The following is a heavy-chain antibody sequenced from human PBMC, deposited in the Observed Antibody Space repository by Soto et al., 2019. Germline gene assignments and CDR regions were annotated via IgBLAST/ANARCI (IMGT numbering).Heavy chain of an antibody. J-gene: IGHJ4*02. Sequence: EVQLVESGGGLVQPGGSLRLSCAASGFTVSNTYMGWVRQAPGKGLEWVSVIYSGGDTYYADSVKGRFTISRHSSKNTLSLQMHSLRPEDTAVYYCARDYGSGSYPSDYWGQGTQVTVSS. CDR2: IYSGGDT. CDR3: ARDYGSGSYPSDY. CDR1: GFTVSNTY. D-gene: IGHD3-10*01. V-gene: IGHV3-53*04.